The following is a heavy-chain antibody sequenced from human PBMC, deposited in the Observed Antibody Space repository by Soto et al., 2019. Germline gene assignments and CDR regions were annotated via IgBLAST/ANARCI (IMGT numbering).Heavy chain of an antibody. Sequence: GGSLRLSCAASGFSFISYSMHWVRQAPGQGLAWVAAVSYDGSYKYYEDSVKGRFTISRDNSKNTLDLQMNSLTAEDTAVYYCAREDNLDYWGQGTLVTVSS. CDR2: VSYDGSYK. V-gene: IGHV3-30-3*01. J-gene: IGHJ4*02. CDR3: AREDNLDY. CDR1: GFSFISYS.